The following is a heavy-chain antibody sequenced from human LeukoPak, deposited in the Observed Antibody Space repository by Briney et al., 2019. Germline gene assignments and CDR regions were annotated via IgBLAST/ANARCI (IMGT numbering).Heavy chain of an antibody. CDR1: GFTFSNYS. CDR3: ARDYKFAFDY. V-gene: IGHV3-48*02. D-gene: IGHD5-24*01. Sequence: GGSLRLSCTASGFTFSNYSMNWFRQAPGKGLDWVSYITSSGNTIYYADSVKGRFTISRDNAKNALYLQMNSLRDEDTAVYYCARDYKFAFDYWGQGTLVAGSS. CDR2: ITSSGNTI. J-gene: IGHJ4*02.